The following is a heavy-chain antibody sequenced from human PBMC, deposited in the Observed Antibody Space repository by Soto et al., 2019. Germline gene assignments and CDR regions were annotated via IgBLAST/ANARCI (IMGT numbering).Heavy chain of an antibody. CDR3: ARGEGEYDFDAFDI. V-gene: IGHV3-33*01. Sequence: QVQLVESGGGVVQPGRSLRLSCAASGFTFSSYGMHWVRQAPGKGLEWVAVIWYDGSNKYYADSVKGRFTISRDNSKNTLYLQKNSLRAEDTAVYYCARGEGEYDFDAFDIWGQGTMVTVAS. D-gene: IGHD3-3*01. J-gene: IGHJ3*02. CDR2: IWYDGSNK. CDR1: GFTFSSYG.